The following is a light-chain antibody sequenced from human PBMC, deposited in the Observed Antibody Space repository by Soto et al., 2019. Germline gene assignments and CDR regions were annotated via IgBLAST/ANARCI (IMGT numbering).Light chain of an antibody. CDR1: QAVYSSL. V-gene: IGKV3-20*01. CDR3: QQYGKAPIP. Sequence: ETVLTQTQGTLSLSPGEGATLSCRATQAVYSSLLAWYQQKPGQAPRLLIYGASSRATGIPDRFSGSGSGTDFTLSISRLEVEDFAVYHCQQYGKAPIPFGQVTRLQIK. CDR2: GAS. J-gene: IGKJ5*01.